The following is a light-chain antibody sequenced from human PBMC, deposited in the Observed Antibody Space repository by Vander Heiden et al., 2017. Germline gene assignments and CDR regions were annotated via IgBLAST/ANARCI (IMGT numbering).Light chain of an antibody. V-gene: IGKV1-33*01. Sequence: DIQMTQSPSSLSASVGDRVTITCQASQDISNYLNWYQQKPGKAPTLLISDASNLETGAPSRFTGSGSRTDFTFTINSLQAEHVPTYYCQQDDNFPITFSHGTKVDAK. J-gene: IGKJ3*01. CDR3: QQDDNFPIT. CDR2: DAS. CDR1: QDISNY.